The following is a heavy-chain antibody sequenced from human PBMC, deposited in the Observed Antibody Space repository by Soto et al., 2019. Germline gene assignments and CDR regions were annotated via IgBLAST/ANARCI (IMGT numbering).Heavy chain of an antibody. V-gene: IGHV3-53*01. J-gene: IGHJ4*02. Sequence: EVQLVESGGGLIQPGGPLRLSWAASGFAVGSKYMTWVRQAPGKGLEWVSVIYGGGTTYYADSVKGRFTISRDTSKNTLYLQMNSLRAEDTAVYYCVQTTGWPGFDFWGQGTLVTVSS. CDR1: GFAVGSKY. D-gene: IGHD6-19*01. CDR3: VQTTGWPGFDF. CDR2: IYGGGTT.